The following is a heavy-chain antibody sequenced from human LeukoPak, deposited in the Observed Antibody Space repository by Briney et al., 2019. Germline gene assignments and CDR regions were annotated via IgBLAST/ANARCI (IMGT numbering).Heavy chain of an antibody. V-gene: IGHV6-1*01. CDR1: VDSVSSNSAA. CDR2: TYNRSKGYN. Sequence: SQTLSLTRAISVDSVSSNSAAWNWIRQSPSRGLEWLGRTYNRSKGYNDYAVSVKRRITINPDTSKNQFSLQLTSVTPEDTAVYYCERDWIGTDPGVFDYWGQGTLATVSS. CDR3: ERDWIGTDPGVFDY. J-gene: IGHJ4*02. D-gene: IGHD2-2*03.